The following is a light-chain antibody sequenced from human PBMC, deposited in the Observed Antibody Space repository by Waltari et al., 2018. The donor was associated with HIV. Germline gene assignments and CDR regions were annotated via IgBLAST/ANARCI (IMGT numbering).Light chain of an antibody. V-gene: IGLV1-40*01. CDR3: QSYDTSLSGSGVV. CDR2: GNN. Sequence: QFVLTQPPSVSGAPGQRVTLSCTGTSSNIGAGFDVHWYQQLPGTAPKLLVYGNNNRPSGVHDRFSGSKSGTSASLAITGLQPEDEADYYCQSYDTSLSGSGVVFGGGTKLTVL. CDR1: SSNIGAGFD. J-gene: IGLJ2*01.